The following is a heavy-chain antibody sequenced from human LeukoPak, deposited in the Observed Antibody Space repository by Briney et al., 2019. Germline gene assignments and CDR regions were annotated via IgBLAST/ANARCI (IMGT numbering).Heavy chain of an antibody. CDR3: ARSSSGYYLDYYYGMDV. CDR2: INHSGST. Sequence: SETLSLTCAVYGGSFSGYYRSWIRQPPGKGLEWIGEINHSGSTNYNPSLKSRVTISVDTSKNQFSLKLSSVTAADTAVYYCARSSSGYYLDYYYGMDVWGQGTTVTVSS. CDR1: GGSFSGYY. J-gene: IGHJ6*02. V-gene: IGHV4-34*01. D-gene: IGHD3-22*01.